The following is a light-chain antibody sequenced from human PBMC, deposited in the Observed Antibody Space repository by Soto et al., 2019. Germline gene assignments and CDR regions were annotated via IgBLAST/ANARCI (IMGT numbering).Light chain of an antibody. V-gene: IGKV3-15*01. CDR1: QYVSSS. Sequence: EVVMTQSPATLSVSPGDRATLSCRASQYVSSSLAWYQQKPGQAPRLLISGASTRATGVPARFSGSGSGTEFTHTISSLQSDDFAVYHCQQYNNWPPTFGQGTKVEVK. CDR3: QQYNNWPPT. J-gene: IGKJ1*01. CDR2: GAS.